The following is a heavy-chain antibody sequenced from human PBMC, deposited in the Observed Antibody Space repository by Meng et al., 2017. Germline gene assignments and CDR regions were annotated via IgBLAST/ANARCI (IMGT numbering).Heavy chain of an antibody. Sequence: VRLVQSGAEVKKPGASGKGSCKPSGYNFPDYYIHWVRRAPGQGLEWMGRINPKSGDTHYAQKFQARVTMTGDTSISTAYMELSGLRSDDTAMYYCARDEDISAAGKLFGDYWGQGTLVTVSS. D-gene: IGHD6-25*01. CDR1: GYNFPDYY. V-gene: IGHV1-2*06. CDR3: ARDEDISAAGKLFGDY. J-gene: IGHJ4*02. CDR2: INPKSGDT.